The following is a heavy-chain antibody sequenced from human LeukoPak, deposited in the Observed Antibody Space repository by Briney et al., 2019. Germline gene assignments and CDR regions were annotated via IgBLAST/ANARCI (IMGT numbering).Heavy chain of an antibody. CDR2: ISANDGSA. CDR1: GYRFTSCG. Sequence: GASVKVSCKASGYRFTSCGISWVRQAPGQGLEWMGWISANDGSADYTQKLQGRVTMTTDTSTSTAYMEIRDLRSDDTAVYYCARGVVVHYTWFDPWGQGTLVTVSS. CDR3: ARGVVVHYTWFDP. V-gene: IGHV1-18*01. D-gene: IGHD2-2*01. J-gene: IGHJ5*02.